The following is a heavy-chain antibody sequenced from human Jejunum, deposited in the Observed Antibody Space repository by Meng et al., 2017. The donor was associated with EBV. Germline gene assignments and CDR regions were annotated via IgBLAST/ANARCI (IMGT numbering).Heavy chain of an antibody. J-gene: IGHJ4*02. Sequence: KRLASGGGLVQPGGSLRLSWGASGFNFSGDAMQWVRQAPSKGLKWVALISNDGNNKYYADSVKGRFTTSRDNSKNTLYLQMNSLRVDGTALYYCTREWGADYWGQGTLVTVSS. CDR3: TREWGADY. V-gene: IGHV3-30-3*01. CDR2: ISNDGNNK. CDR1: GFNFSGDA. D-gene: IGHD3-16*01.